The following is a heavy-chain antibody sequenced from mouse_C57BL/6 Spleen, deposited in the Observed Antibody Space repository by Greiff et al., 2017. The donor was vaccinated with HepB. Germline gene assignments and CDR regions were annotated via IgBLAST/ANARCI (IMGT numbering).Heavy chain of an antibody. D-gene: IGHD1-1*01. Sequence: EVQLQQSGPGLVKPSQSLSLTCSVTGYSITSGYYWNWIRQFPGNKLEWMGYISYDGSNNYNPSLKNRISITRDTSKNQFFLKLNSVTTEDTATYYCARWITSYYFDYWGQGTTLTVSS. CDR1: GYSITSGYY. CDR3: ARWITSYYFDY. V-gene: IGHV3-6*01. J-gene: IGHJ2*01. CDR2: ISYDGSN.